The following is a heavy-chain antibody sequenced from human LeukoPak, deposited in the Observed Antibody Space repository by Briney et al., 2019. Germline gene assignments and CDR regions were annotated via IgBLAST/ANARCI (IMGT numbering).Heavy chain of an antibody. J-gene: IGHJ4*02. CDR3: ARDPYCSGGSCSDY. CDR2: IYYSGST. Sequence: PPETLSLTCTVSGGSISSSSYYWGWIRQPPGKGLEWIGSIYYSGSTYYNPSLKSRVTISVDTSKNQFSLKLSSVTAADTAVYYCARDPYCSGGSCSDYWGQGTLVTVSS. CDR1: GGSISSSSYY. V-gene: IGHV4-39*02. D-gene: IGHD2-15*01.